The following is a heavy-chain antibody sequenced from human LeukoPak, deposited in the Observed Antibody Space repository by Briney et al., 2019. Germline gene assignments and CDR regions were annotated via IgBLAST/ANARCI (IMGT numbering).Heavy chain of an antibody. CDR3: ARGSGSYSVRFG. J-gene: IGHJ4*02. D-gene: IGHD1-26*01. V-gene: IGHV3-30*14. Sequence: GGSLRLSCAASGFTFSSYAMHWVRQAPGKGLEWVAVISYDGSNKYYADSVKGRFTISRDNSKNTLYLQMNSLRVEDTAVYYCARGSGSYSVRFGWGQGTLVTVSS. CDR1: GFTFSSYA. CDR2: ISYDGSNK.